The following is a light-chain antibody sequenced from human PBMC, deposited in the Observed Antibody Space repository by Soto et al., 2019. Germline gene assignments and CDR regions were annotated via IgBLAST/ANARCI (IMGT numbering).Light chain of an antibody. V-gene: IGKV3-11*01. CDR3: QQRTNWPLT. CDR2: DAS. J-gene: IGKJ4*01. Sequence: EIMLTQSPATLSLSPGERATLSCRASQSVGSFLAWYQQKPGQTPRLLIYDASNRATGIPARFSGSGSGTDFPLTISSLEPEDFAVYYCQQRTNWPLTFGGGTQVEIK. CDR1: QSVGSF.